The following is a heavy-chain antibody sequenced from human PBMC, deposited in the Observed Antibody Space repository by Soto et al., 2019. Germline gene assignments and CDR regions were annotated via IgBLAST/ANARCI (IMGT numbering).Heavy chain of an antibody. CDR1: GASISTSSDF. V-gene: IGHV4-39*01. CDR3: ARQPESTGYFDY. Sequence: SETLSLTCSVSGASISTSSDFWGWIRQAPGKGLEWIGNVYQSGTTRLNPSLKSRVSIFVDRSKNQFSLELNSATAADRAVYYCARQPESTGYFDYWGQGILVTVSS. J-gene: IGHJ4*02. CDR2: VYQSGTT. D-gene: IGHD3-10*01.